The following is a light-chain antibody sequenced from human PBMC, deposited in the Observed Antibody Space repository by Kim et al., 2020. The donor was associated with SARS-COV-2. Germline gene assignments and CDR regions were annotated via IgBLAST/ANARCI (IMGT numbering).Light chain of an antibody. Sequence: DIQMTQSPSSLSASVGDRVTITCRASQGISSYLDWYRQKPGKAPKPLIYAASTLQSGVPSKFSGSGSGTDFTLTISSLQPEDFATYYCQQYNSNPWTFGQGTKVDIK. CDR2: AAS. CDR1: QGISSY. J-gene: IGKJ1*01. CDR3: QQYNSNPWT. V-gene: IGKV1-39*01.